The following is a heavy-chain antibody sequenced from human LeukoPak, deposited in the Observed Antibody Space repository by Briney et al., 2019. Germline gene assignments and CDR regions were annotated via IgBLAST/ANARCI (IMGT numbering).Heavy chain of an antibody. D-gene: IGHD3-10*01. CDR3: ARRRGRYGSGSYYAFDI. Sequence: SETLSLTCTVSGGSISSYYWSWIRQPPGKGLGWIGYIYYSGSTNYNPSLKSRVTISVDTSKNQFSLKLSSVTAADTAVYYCARRRGRYGSGSYYAFDIWGQGTMVTVSS. V-gene: IGHV4-59*08. CDR1: GGSISSYY. J-gene: IGHJ3*02. CDR2: IYYSGST.